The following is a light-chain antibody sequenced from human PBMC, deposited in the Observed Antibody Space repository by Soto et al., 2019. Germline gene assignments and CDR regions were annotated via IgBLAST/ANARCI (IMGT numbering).Light chain of an antibody. Sequence: DIVMTQSPLSLPVTPGEPASISCRSSQSLLHSNGNNYLDWYLQKPGQSPQLLLYLASNRASGATERCSGSGSGKDFTLKIRRVEAEDVGVYSCRQALQTPITFGQGTRLEIK. V-gene: IGKV2-28*01. J-gene: IGKJ5*01. CDR3: RQALQTPIT. CDR2: LAS. CDR1: QSLLHSNGNNY.